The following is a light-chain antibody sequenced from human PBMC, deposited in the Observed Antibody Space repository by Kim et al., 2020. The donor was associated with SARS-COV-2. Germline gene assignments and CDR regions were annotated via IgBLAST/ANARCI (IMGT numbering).Light chain of an antibody. CDR3: QQRSIWPLT. CDR2: DAS. J-gene: IGKJ2*01. Sequence: EIVLTQSPATLSLSPGERATLSCRASQSVSSYLAWYQQKPGQAPRLLIYDASNRGTGIPARFSGSGSGTDFTLTISSLEAEDFAVYYCQQRSIWPLTFGQGTKLEI. V-gene: IGKV3-11*01. CDR1: QSVSSY.